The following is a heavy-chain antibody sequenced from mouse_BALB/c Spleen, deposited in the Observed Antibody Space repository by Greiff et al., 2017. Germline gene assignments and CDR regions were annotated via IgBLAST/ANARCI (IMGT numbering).Heavy chain of an antibody. J-gene: IGHJ3*01. CDR1: GYTFSSYW. CDR3: ARGYDYDAWFAY. D-gene: IGHD2-4*01. V-gene: IGHV1-9*01. CDR2: ILPGSGST. Sequence: QVQLQQSGAELMKPGASVEISCKATGYTFSSYWIEWVKQRPGHGLEWIGEILPGSGSTNYNEKFKGKATFTADTSSNTAYMQLSSLTSEDSAVYYCARGYDYDAWFAYWGQGTLVTVSA.